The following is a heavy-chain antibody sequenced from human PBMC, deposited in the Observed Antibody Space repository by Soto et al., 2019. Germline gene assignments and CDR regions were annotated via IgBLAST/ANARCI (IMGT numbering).Heavy chain of an antibody. CDR1: GYTFTSYG. CDR2: ISAYNGNT. Sequence: QVQLVQSGAEVKKPGASVKVSCKASGYTFTSYGIGWVRQAPGQGLEWMGWISAYNGNTNYAQKLQGRVTMTTDTSTSTAYMELRSLRSDDTAVYYCARDIPLLPTLYYFDYWGQGTLVTVSS. V-gene: IGHV1-18*01. D-gene: IGHD2-21*01. J-gene: IGHJ4*02. CDR3: ARDIPLLPTLYYFDY.